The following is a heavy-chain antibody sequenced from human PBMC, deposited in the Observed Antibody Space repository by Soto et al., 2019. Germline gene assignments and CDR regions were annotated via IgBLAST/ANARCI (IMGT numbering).Heavy chain of an antibody. Sequence: SENLSLTCTVSGGSISSCNYCWSWIRHPPGKGLEWIGFIHYSGSSYYNPSLKSRVTISVDTSKNQFSLKLDSVTAADTAVYYCARDLDTATYFDYWGHGTLVTVSS. CDR2: IHYSGSS. J-gene: IGHJ4*01. CDR1: GGSISSCNYC. D-gene: IGHD5-18*01. V-gene: IGHV4-30-4*01. CDR3: ARDLDTATYFDY.